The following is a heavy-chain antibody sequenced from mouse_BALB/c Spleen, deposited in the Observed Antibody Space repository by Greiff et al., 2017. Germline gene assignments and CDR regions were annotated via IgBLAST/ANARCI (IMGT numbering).Heavy chain of an antibody. Sequence: EVKLQESGPGLVKPSQSLSLTCSVTGYSITSGYYWNWIRQFPGNKLEWMGYISYDGSNNYNPSLKNRISITRDTSKNQFFLKLNSVTTEDTATYYCATTVVVPFDYWGQGTTLTVSS. CDR2: ISYDGSN. CDR3: ATTVVVPFDY. D-gene: IGHD1-1*01. CDR1: GYSITSGYY. V-gene: IGHV3-6*02. J-gene: IGHJ2*01.